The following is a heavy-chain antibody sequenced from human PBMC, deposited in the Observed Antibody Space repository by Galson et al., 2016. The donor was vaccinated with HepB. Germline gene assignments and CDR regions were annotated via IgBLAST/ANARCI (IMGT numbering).Heavy chain of an antibody. D-gene: IGHD6-19*01. V-gene: IGHV3-7*03. CDR3: ARYGDEAGWNFHQ. CDR2: IKEDASKA. CDR1: GSTFSRFW. Sequence: SLRLSCAASGSTFSRFWMNWVRQAPGKGLEWVASIKEDASKAFYADSVKGRFTISRDNVEDSLSLQMNSLRSEDTAVYYCARYGDEAGWNFHQWGQGTLVTVSS. J-gene: IGHJ1*01.